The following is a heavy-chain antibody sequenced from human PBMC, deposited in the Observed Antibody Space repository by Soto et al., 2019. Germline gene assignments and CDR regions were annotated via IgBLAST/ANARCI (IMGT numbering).Heavy chain of an antibody. Sequence: EVQLLESGGGLVQPGGSLRLSCAASGFTFRTHAMSWVRQAPGKGLEWVSVVSGSGSDTYYADSVKGRFTISRDNSNNTLFLQVNSLRAEDAAVYYCAKGPYYHDSSGRPNSYFDHWGQGALVTVSS. CDR1: GFTFRTHA. V-gene: IGHV3-23*01. CDR2: VSGSGSDT. CDR3: AKGPYYHDSSGRPNSYFDH. J-gene: IGHJ4*02. D-gene: IGHD3-22*01.